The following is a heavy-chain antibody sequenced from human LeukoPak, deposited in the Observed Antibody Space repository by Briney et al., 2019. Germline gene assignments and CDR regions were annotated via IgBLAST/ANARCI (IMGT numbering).Heavy chain of an antibody. CDR3: ARMIVVVTAPSYYFDY. V-gene: IGHV1-69*05. CDR2: IIPIFGTA. D-gene: IGHD2-21*02. CDR1: GGTFSSYA. J-gene: IGHJ4*02. Sequence: GASVKVSCKASGGTFSSYAISWVRQAPGQGLEWMGGIIPIFGTANYAQEFQGRVTITTDGSTSTAYMELSSLRSEDTAVYYCARMIVVVTAPSYYFDYWGQGTLVTVSS.